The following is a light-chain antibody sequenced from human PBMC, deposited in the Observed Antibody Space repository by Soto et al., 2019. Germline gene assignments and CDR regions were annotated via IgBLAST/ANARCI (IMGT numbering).Light chain of an antibody. Sequence: EIVLTQSPATLSLSPGERATLSCRASQSVSSYLAWYQQKPGQAPRLLIYDASNRATGIPARFSGSGSGTDFTLTISSLEPEDFAVYYWQQSSNWYTFGQGTKLEIK. CDR2: DAS. J-gene: IGKJ2*01. CDR3: QQSSNWYT. CDR1: QSVSSY. V-gene: IGKV3-11*01.